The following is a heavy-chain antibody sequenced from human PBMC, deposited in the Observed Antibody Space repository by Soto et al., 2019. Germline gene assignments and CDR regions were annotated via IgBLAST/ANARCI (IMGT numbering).Heavy chain of an antibody. CDR2: IYYSGST. V-gene: IGHV4-30-4*01. D-gene: IGHD2-15*01. J-gene: IGHJ2*01. Sequence: QVQLQESGPGLVKPSQNLSLTCTVSGGSISSGDYYWRWIRQPPWKGLEWIGYIYYSGSTYYNPSLKRRVTISVNTSKNQFSLKLSSVTAADTGVYYCASGDGSCSGGSCYFRYWYFDLWGRGTLVTVSS. CDR1: GGSISSGDYY. CDR3: ASGDGSCSGGSCYFRYWYFDL.